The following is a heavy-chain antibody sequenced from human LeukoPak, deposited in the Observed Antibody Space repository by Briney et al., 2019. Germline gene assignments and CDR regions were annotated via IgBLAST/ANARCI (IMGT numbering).Heavy chain of an antibody. J-gene: IGHJ6*03. CDR2: ISWDGGSI. CDR3: AKGDYGSGSYSLRYYYMDV. Sequence: GGSLRLSCAASGFTFDDYAMHWVRQAPGKGLEWVSLISWDGGSIYYADSVKGRFTISRDNSKNSLYLKMNRLRAKDPALYYCAKGDYGSGSYSLRYYYMDVWGKGTTVTVSS. CDR1: GFTFDDYA. D-gene: IGHD3-10*01. V-gene: IGHV3-43D*03.